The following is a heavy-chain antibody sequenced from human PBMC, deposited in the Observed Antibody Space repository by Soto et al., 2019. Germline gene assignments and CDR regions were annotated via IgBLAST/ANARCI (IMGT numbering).Heavy chain of an antibody. D-gene: IGHD3-3*01. J-gene: IGHJ3*02. Sequence: EVQLVESGGDLVQPGGSPRLSCAASRFSFHKYWMSWVRQAPGKGLEWVANIKEDGSEKYYVDSVKGRFTISRDNAKNSLYLQMNSLRVEDTAMYYCTRDQDDSSDAFDIWGQGTPVTVSS. CDR1: RFSFHKYW. V-gene: IGHV3-7*01. CDR2: IKEDGSEK. CDR3: TRDQDDSSDAFDI.